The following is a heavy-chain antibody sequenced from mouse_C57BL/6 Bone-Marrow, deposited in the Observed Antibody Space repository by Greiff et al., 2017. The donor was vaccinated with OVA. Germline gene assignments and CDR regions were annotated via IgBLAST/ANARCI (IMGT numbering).Heavy chain of an antibody. V-gene: IGHV5-12*01. CDR3: ARLDAMDY. Sequence: DVQVVESGGGLVQPGGSLKLSCAASGFTFSDFYMYWIRQTPEKRLEWVAYISNGGGSTYYPDTVKGRFTISRDNAKNTLYLQMSRLKSEDTAMYYCARLDAMDYWGQGTSVTVSS. CDR1: GFTFSDFY. CDR2: ISNGGGST. J-gene: IGHJ4*01.